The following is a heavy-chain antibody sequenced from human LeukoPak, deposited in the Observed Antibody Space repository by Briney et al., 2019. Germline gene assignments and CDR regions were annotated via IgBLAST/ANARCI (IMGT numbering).Heavy chain of an antibody. CDR3: ARDALRSIGIGWFDP. CDR2: INAGNGNT. V-gene: IGHV1-3*01. Sequence: ASVKVSCKASGYTFTIYAMHWVRQAPGQRLEWMGWINAGNGNTKYSQKFQGRVTITRDTSASTAYMELSSLRSEDTAVYYCARDALRSIGIGWFDPWGQGTLVTVSS. J-gene: IGHJ5*02. CDR1: GYTFTIYA. D-gene: IGHD3-3*01.